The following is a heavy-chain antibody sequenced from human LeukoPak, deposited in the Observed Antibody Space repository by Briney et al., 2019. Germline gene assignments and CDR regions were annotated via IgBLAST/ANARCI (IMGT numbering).Heavy chain of an antibody. CDR3: ARHGSGAFGFDI. J-gene: IGHJ3*02. CDR1: GGSISSSSYY. D-gene: IGHD3-10*01. CDR2: TYYSGST. Sequence: PSETLSLTCTVSGGSISSSSYYWSWIRQPPGKGLEWIGYTYYSGSTNYNPSLKSRVTISADMSKNQFSLKLSSVAAADTAVYYCARHGSGAFGFDIWGQGTMVTVSS. V-gene: IGHV4-61*05.